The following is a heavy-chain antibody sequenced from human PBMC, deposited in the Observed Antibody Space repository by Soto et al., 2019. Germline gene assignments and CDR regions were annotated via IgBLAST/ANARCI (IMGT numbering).Heavy chain of an antibody. CDR1: GGTFSSYA. CDR2: IIPIFGTA. D-gene: IGHD1-26*01. CDR3: ARDPFSGPGVVGAYYFDY. Sequence: QVQLVQSGAEVKKPGSSVKVSCKASGGTFSSYAISWVQQAPGQGLEWMGGIIPIFGTANYAQKFQGRVTITADESTSTAYMELSSLRSEDTAVYYCARDPFSGPGVVGAYYFDYWGQGTLVTVSS. J-gene: IGHJ4*02. V-gene: IGHV1-69*01.